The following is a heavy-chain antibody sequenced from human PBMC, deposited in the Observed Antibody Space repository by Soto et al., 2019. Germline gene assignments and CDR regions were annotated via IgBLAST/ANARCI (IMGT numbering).Heavy chain of an antibody. V-gene: IGHV5-51*01. CDR3: ATGGYFLDY. CDR1: GYSFPNYW. D-gene: IGHD2-8*02. Sequence: PGESLKISCKSSGYSFPNYWIAWVRQMPGKDLESMGIIYPDDSDTKYSPSFQGQVTISADKSTSTAYLQWSSLETEDTGVYYCATGGYFLDYWGQGTPVTVSS. CDR2: IYPDDSDT. J-gene: IGHJ4*02.